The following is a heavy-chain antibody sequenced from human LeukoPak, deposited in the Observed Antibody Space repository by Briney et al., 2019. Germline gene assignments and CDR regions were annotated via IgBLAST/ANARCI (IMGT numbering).Heavy chain of an antibody. J-gene: IGHJ4*02. CDR2: INPNSGGT. Sequence: GASVKVSCKASGYTFTGYYMHWVRQAPGQGLEWMGWINPNSGGTNYAQKFQGRVTMTRDTSISTAYMELSRLRSDDTAVYYCARGSAYYYGSGPFDYWSQGTLVTVSS. CDR1: GYTFTGYY. V-gene: IGHV1-2*02. CDR3: ARGSAYYYGSGPFDY. D-gene: IGHD3-10*01.